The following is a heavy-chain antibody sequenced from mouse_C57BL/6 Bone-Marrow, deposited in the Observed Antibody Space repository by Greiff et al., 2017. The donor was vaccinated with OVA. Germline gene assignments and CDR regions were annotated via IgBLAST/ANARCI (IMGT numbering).Heavy chain of an antibody. V-gene: IGHV2-2*01. CDR3: ASYWFAY. Sequence: VQVVESGPGLVQPSQSLSITCTVSGFSLTSYGVHWVRQSPGKGLEWLGVIWSGGSTDYNAAFISRLSISKDNSKSQVFSKMNSLQADDTAIYYCASYWFAYWGQGTLVTVSA. CDR1: GFSLTSYG. J-gene: IGHJ3*01. CDR2: IWSGGST.